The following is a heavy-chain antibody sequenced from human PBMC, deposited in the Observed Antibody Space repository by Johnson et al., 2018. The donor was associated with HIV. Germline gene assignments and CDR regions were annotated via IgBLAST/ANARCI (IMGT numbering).Heavy chain of an antibody. Sequence: QVQLVESGGGVVQPGRSLRLSCAASGFTFSSYAMHWVRQAPGKGLEWVAVISYDGSNKYYGDSVKGRFTISRDNSKNTLYLQMNSLRAEDTAVYYCAKEYFDIWGQGTMVTVSS. CDR3: AKEYFDI. V-gene: IGHV3-30*04. CDR2: ISYDGSNK. J-gene: IGHJ3*02. CDR1: GFTFSSYA.